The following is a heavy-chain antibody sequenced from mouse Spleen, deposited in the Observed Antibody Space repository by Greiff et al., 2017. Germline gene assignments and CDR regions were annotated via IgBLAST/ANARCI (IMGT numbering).Heavy chain of an antibody. D-gene: IGHD2-3*01. V-gene: IGHV5-12*02. J-gene: IGHJ1*01. CDR1: GFTFSDYY. Sequence: DVQLQESGGGLVQPGGSLKLSCATSGFTFSDYYMYWVRQTPEKRLAWVAYISNGGGSTYYPDTVKGRFTISRDNAKNTLYLQMSRLKSEDTAMYYCARRDGYYWYFDVWGAGTTVTVSS. CDR2: ISNGGGST. CDR3: ARRDGYYWYFDV.